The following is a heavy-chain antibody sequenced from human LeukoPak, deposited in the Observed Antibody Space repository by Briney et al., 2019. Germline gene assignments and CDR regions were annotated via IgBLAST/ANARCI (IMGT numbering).Heavy chain of an antibody. V-gene: IGHV7-4-1*02. CDR1: GYTFTSYA. Sequence: ASVKVSCKASGYTFTSYAMNWVRQAPGQGLEWMGWINTNTGDPTYAQGFTGRFVFSLDTSVSTAYLQISSLKAEDTVVYYCATGDSYAKYYFDYWGQGTLVTVSS. D-gene: IGHD5-18*01. J-gene: IGHJ4*02. CDR2: INTNTGDP. CDR3: ATGDSYAKYYFDY.